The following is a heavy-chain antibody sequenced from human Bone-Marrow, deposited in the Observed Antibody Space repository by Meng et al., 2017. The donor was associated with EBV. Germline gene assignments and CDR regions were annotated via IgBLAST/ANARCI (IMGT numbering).Heavy chain of an antibody. CDR3: ARSTAVAAPPITMIPTTGWFDP. Sequence: QLRTSGDYMFKPSDTLSLACAVYGVSFSCYYWSWIRQPPGKGLEWIGEINHSGSTNYNPSLKSRVTISVDTSKNQFSLKLSSVTAADTAVYYCARSTAVAAPPITMIPTTGWFDPWGQGTLVTVSS. J-gene: IGHJ5*02. CDR1: GVSFSCYY. D-gene: IGHD3-22*01. V-gene: IGHV4-34*01. CDR2: INHSGST.